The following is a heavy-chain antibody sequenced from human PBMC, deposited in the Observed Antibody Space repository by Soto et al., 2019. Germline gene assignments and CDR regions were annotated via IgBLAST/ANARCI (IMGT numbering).Heavy chain of an antibody. CDR2: IDKSGSNT. J-gene: IGHJ4*02. Sequence: EVLLLESGGGLVQPGQSLRLSCAAYILTFRGLGMSWVRQAPGKGLEWVATIDKSGSNTHYADSVRGRFTISRDNSRNTLDLHMSNLRAEDTALYFCVSWVSAHFDFWGQGTLVTVSS. CDR1: ILTFRGLG. D-gene: IGHD2-8*01. V-gene: IGHV3-23*05. CDR3: VSWVSAHFDF.